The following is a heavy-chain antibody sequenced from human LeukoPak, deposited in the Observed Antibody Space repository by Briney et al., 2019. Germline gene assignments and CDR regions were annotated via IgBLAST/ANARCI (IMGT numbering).Heavy chain of an antibody. CDR1: GFTVSSNY. V-gene: IGHV3-53*05. CDR3: ACSGSYFP. Sequence: PGGSLRLSCAASGFTVSSNYMNWVRQAPGKGLEWVAVIYTGGSTYYADSVKGRFTISRDNSKNTLYLQMNSLRAEDTAVYYCACSGSYFPWGQGTLVTVSS. J-gene: IGHJ5*02. D-gene: IGHD3-10*02. CDR2: IYTGGST.